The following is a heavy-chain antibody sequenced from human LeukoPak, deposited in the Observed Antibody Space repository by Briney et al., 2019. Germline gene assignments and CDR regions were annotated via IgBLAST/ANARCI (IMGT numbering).Heavy chain of an antibody. J-gene: IGHJ3*02. CDR3: ARATYYYDSSGFDDAFDI. D-gene: IGHD3-22*01. CDR1: GFTFSSYW. CDR2: INSDGSST. Sequence: GGSLRLSCAASGFTFSSYWMHWVRQAPGKGLVWVSRINSDGSSTSYADSVKGRFTISRDNAKNTLYMQMNSLRAEDTAVYYCARATYYYDSSGFDDAFDIWGQGTMVTVSS. V-gene: IGHV3-74*01.